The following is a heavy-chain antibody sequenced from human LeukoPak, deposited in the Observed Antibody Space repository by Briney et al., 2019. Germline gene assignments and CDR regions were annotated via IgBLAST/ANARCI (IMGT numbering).Heavy chain of an antibody. J-gene: IGHJ4*02. CDR3: AKDRGRSGSYYFDY. V-gene: IGHV3-7*03. Sequence: GGSLRLSCAASGFTFSSYAMSWVRQAPGKGLEWVANIKQDGGEKYYVDSVKGRFTISRDNAKNSLYLQMNSLRAEDTALYYCAKDRGRSGSYYFDYWGQGTLVTVSS. D-gene: IGHD3-3*01. CDR1: GFTFSSYA. CDR2: IKQDGGEK.